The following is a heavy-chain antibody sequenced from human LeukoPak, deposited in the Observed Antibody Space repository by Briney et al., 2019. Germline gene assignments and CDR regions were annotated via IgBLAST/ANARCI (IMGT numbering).Heavy chain of an antibody. J-gene: IGHJ4*02. CDR1: GFTFSTYG. CDR2: IRYDGRNK. D-gene: IGHD6-6*01. V-gene: IGHV3-30*02. Sequence: GGSLRLSCAASGFTFSTYGMHWVRQAPGKGLEWVAFIRYDGRNKYYADSVKGRFTISGDNSKNTLCLQMNSLRAEDTAVYYCARGGAARPDFWGQGTLVTVSS. CDR3: ARGGAARPDF.